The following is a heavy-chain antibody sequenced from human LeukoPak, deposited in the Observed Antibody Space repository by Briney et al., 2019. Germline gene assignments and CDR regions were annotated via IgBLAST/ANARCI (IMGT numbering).Heavy chain of an antibody. V-gene: IGHV1-2*04. CDR2: INPNSGGT. CDR3: AREPYDSSGYRFDY. J-gene: IGHJ4*02. D-gene: IGHD3-22*01. CDR1: GYTFTGYY. Sequence: ASVKVSCKASGYTFTGYYMHWVRQAPGQGLEWMGWINPNSGGTNYAQKFQGWVTMTRDTSISTAYMELSRLRSDDTAVYYCAREPYDSSGYRFDYWGQGTLVTVSS.